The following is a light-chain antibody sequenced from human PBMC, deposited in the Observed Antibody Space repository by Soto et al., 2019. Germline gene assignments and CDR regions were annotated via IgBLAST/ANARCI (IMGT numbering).Light chain of an antibody. CDR3: KQSKSFPLT. Sequence: DFVMTQSPLSLPVTAGEPASISCRSSQSLLHSSGYNYLDWYLQKPGQSPQLLIYLGSHRASGVPDRFSGSESGTDFSLTISSLQPEDFATYYCKQSKSFPLTFGGGTKVDIK. V-gene: IGKV2-28*01. CDR1: QSLLHSSGYNY. CDR2: LGS. J-gene: IGKJ4*01.